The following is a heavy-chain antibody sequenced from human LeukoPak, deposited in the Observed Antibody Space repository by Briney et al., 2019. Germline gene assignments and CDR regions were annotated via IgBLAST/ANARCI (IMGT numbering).Heavy chain of an antibody. CDR1: GFTFSSYG. CDR3: AKDQSYSSSWPYYYYYMDV. J-gene: IGHJ6*03. D-gene: IGHD6-13*01. Sequence: AGGSLRLSCAASGFTFSSYGMSWVRQAPGKGLEWVSAISGSGGSTYYADSVKGRFTISRDNSKNTLYLQMNSLRAEDTAVYYCAKDQSYSSSWPYYYYYMDVWGKGTTVTISS. CDR2: ISGSGGST. V-gene: IGHV3-23*01.